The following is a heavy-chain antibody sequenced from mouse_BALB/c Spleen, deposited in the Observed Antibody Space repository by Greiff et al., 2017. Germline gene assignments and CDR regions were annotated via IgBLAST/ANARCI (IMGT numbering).Heavy chain of an antibody. D-gene: IGHD1-1*01. V-gene: IGHV1-62-2*01. J-gene: IGHJ4*01. CDR2: FYPGSGSI. CDR1: GYTFTEYI. CDR3: ARRDYYGSSYAMDY. Sequence: QVQLKQSGAELVKPGASVKLSCKASGYTFTEYIIHWVKQRSGQGLEWIGWFYPGSGSIKYNEKFKDKATLTADKSSSTAYMQLSSLTSENSAVYFCARRDYYGSSYAMDYWGQGTSVTVSS.